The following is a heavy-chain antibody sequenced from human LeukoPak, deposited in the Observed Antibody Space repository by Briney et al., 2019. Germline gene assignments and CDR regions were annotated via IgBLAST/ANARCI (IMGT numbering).Heavy chain of an antibody. V-gene: IGHV4-59*08. Sequence: SETLSLTCTVSGGSLNSYYWSWIRQPQGKGLEWIGYIYYSGSTNYDPSLKSRVTISVDTSKNQFSLKLSSVTAADTVVYYCARRDGVLGVISLWGQGTLVTVSS. CDR3: ARRDGVLGVISL. J-gene: IGHJ4*02. CDR2: IYYSGST. CDR1: GGSLNSYY. D-gene: IGHD3-10*01.